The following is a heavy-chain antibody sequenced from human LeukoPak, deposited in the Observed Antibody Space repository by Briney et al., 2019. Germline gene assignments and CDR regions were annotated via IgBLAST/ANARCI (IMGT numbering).Heavy chain of an antibody. V-gene: IGHV1-2*06. CDR3: ARDPDIVVVPAAILVYYGMDF. J-gene: IGHJ6*02. Sequence: ASVKVSCKASGYTFTGYYLHWVRQVPSQGLEWMGRINPNRGGTNYAQKFQGRVTMTRDTSISTAYMELSRLRSDDTAVYYCARDPDIVVVPAAILVYYGMDFWGQGTTVTVSS. D-gene: IGHD2-2*01. CDR1: GYTFTGYY. CDR2: INPNRGGT.